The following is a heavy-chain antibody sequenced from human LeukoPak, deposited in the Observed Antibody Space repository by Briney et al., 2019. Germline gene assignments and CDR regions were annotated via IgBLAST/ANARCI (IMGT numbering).Heavy chain of an antibody. D-gene: IGHD2-2*02. CDR1: GFTFGNYA. CDR2: ISGTGSST. V-gene: IGHV3-23*01. J-gene: IGHJ5*02. Sequence: GGSLRLSCEASGFTFGNYAMNWVRQAPGKGLEWVSTISGTGSSTYYADSAKGRFTISRDNSKDTLFLQLNSLTAADTAMYFCAKASVAIPQYCNSWGQGTLVTVSS. CDR3: AKASVAIPQYCNS.